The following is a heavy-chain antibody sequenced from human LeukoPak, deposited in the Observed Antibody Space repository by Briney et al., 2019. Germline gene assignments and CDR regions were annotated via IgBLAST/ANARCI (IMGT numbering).Heavy chain of an antibody. Sequence: PSETLSLTCAVYGGSFSGYYWSWIRQPPGKGLEWIGEINHSGSTNYNPSLKSRVTISVDTSKNQFSLKLSSVTAADTAVYYCARSNYYYDSSGYYPPMYYFDYWGQGTLVTVSS. D-gene: IGHD3-22*01. V-gene: IGHV4-34*01. CDR3: ARSNYYYDSSGYYPPMYYFDY. CDR2: INHSGST. J-gene: IGHJ4*02. CDR1: GGSFSGYY.